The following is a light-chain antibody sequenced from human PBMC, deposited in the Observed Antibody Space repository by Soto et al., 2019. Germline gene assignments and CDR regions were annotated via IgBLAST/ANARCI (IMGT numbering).Light chain of an antibody. Sequence: VMTPSPDSLTVSLVESATINCKSSQSVVWSNNKNYLAWYHQKPGQSPNRLIYWASSRESGVPERFSGSGSGTDFTLTIISLQDEDVVVYYCQHYYSTPLTFGGGTKVDIK. V-gene: IGKV4-1*01. CDR2: WAS. J-gene: IGKJ4*01. CDR3: QHYYSTPLT. CDR1: QSVVWSNNKNY.